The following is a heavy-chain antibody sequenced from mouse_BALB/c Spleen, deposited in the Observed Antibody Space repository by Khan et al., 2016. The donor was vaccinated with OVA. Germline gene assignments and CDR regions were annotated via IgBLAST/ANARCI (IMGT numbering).Heavy chain of an antibody. Sequence: QLEESGPGLVKPSQSLSLTCTVTGYSITSNYAWNWIRQFPGNKLEWMGYISYSDSTSYNPSLKSRISITRDTSKNQFFLQLNSVTTEDTATYYYARGNYYGYAMDYWGQGTSVTVSS. V-gene: IGHV3-2*02. CDR3: ARGNYYGYAMDY. J-gene: IGHJ4*01. CDR2: ISYSDST. CDR1: GYSITSNYA. D-gene: IGHD1-1*01.